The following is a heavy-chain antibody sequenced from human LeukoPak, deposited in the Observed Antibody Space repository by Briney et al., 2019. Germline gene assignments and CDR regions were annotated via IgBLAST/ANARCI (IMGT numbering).Heavy chain of an antibody. J-gene: IGHJ4*02. Sequence: GGSLRLSCAASGFTFSNAWMSWVRQAPGKGLEWVGRIKSKTDGGTPDYAAPVKGRFTISSDNSKHTLYLQMNSLKTDDTAVYYCTTDFNILTGYYKAFGGGYWGQGTLVTVSS. CDR2: IKSKTDGGTP. CDR1: GFTFSNAW. V-gene: IGHV3-15*01. CDR3: TTDFNILTGYYKAFGGGY. D-gene: IGHD3-9*01.